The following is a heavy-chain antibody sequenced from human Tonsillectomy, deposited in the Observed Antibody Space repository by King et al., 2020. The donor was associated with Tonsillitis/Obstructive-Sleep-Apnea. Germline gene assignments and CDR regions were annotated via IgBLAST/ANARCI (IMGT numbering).Heavy chain of an antibody. Sequence: VQLVESGGGVVQPGRSLRLSCAASGFTFSSYGMHWVRQAPGKGLEWVAVISYDGSNKYYADSVKGRFTISRDNSKNTLYLQMNSLRAEDTAVYYCAKDAGRFLAWYSYYYYGMDVWGQGTTVTVSS. V-gene: IGHV3-30*18. J-gene: IGHJ6*02. D-gene: IGHD3-3*01. CDR2: ISYDGSNK. CDR3: AKDAGRFLAWYSYYYYGMDV. CDR1: GFTFSSYG.